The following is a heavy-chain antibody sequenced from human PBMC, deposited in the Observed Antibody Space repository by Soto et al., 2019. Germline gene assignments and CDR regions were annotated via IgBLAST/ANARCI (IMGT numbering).Heavy chain of an antibody. CDR3: AVELTVPRWVDV. D-gene: IGHD4-17*01. CDR1: GGTFSSYT. CDR2: IIPILGIA. J-gene: IGHJ6*02. V-gene: IGHV1-69*02. Sequence: QVQLVQSGAEVKKPGSSVKVSCKASGGTFSSYTISWVRQAPGQGLEWMGRIIPILGIANYAQKFQGRVTITADKATSTAYMELSSLRSEDTAVYYCAVELTVPRWVDVWGQGTTVTVSS.